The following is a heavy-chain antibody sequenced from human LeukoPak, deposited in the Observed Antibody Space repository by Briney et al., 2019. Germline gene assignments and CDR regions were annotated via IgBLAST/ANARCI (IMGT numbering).Heavy chain of an antibody. CDR2: IWYDGSNK. Sequence: PGGSLRLSCAASGFTFSSYGMHWVRQAPGRGLEGVAVIWYDGSNKYYADSVKGRFTISRDNSKNTLYLQMNSLRAEDTAVYYCAREIRSLFQPGAFDIWGQGTMVTVSS. CDR1: GFTFSSYG. V-gene: IGHV3-33*01. CDR3: AREIRSLFQPGAFDI. D-gene: IGHD2-2*01. J-gene: IGHJ3*02.